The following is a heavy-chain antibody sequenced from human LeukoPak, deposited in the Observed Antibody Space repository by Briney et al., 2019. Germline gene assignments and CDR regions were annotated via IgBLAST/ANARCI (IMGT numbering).Heavy chain of an antibody. Sequence: VQPGGSLRLSCAASGFTFTSYWMHWVRQAPGKGLVWVSRINGDGSITSYADSVKGRFIISRDNAKNTLYLQMNSLRAEDTAVYYCAKDPRAPFANNWFDPWGQGTLVTVSS. D-gene: IGHD3-3*02. J-gene: IGHJ5*02. CDR3: AKDPRAPFANNWFDP. CDR1: GFTFTSYW. V-gene: IGHV3-74*01. CDR2: INGDGSIT.